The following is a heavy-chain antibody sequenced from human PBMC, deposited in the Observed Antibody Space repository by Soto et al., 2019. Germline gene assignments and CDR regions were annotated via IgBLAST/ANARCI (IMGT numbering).Heavy chain of an antibody. CDR3: AREGRWLPNWFDT. V-gene: IGHV4-31*03. CDR2: IYYSGST. D-gene: IGHD5-12*01. Sequence: SETLSLTCTVSGGSISSGGYYWSWIRQHPGKGLEWIGYIYYSGSTYYNPSLKSRVTISVDTSKNQFSLKLSSVTAADTAVYYCAREGRWLPNWFDTWGQGTLVTVSS. CDR1: GGSISSGGYY. J-gene: IGHJ5*02.